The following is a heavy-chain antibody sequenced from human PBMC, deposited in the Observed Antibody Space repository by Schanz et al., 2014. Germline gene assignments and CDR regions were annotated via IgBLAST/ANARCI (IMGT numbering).Heavy chain of an antibody. D-gene: IGHD1-26*01. Sequence: VQLVESGGGVVQPGGSLRLSCAASGFSFSSYGMHWVRQAPGKGLEYVSAISANGGSTYHAPSVQGRFTMSRDNSKNTLYLQMGSLRAEDMAVYYCARGGATSFDSWGQGNLVTVSS. J-gene: IGHJ4*02. CDR3: ARGGATSFDS. CDR2: ISANGGST. CDR1: GFSFSSYG. V-gene: IGHV3-64*01.